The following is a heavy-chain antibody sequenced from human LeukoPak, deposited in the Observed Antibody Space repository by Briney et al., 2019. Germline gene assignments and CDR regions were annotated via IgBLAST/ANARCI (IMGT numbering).Heavy chain of an antibody. CDR1: GYSFTTYT. Sequence: ASVKVSCKASGYSFTTYTMHWVRQAPGQRLEWMGWVNGGNGNTEYSEKFQGRLTIGRGTSASTAYMELSSLKSEDTAVYYCARPKYTTSSFDHHYGLDVWGQGTRVIVSS. J-gene: IGHJ6*02. D-gene: IGHD2-2*02. CDR3: ARPKYTTSSFDHHYGLDV. CDR2: VNGGNGNT. V-gene: IGHV1-3*01.